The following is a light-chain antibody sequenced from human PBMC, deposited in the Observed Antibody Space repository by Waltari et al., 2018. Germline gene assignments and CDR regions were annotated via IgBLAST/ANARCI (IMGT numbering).Light chain of an antibody. CDR1: QSIGTY. CDR2: YAS. J-gene: IGKJ1*01. CDR3: HQSSRSWT. Sequence: EIVLTQSPDFQSVTPKENVNITCRASQSIGTYLHWYQQKPDKSPKLLIKYASQSISGVPSRFSGSGSGTDFTLTINSLEAEDAATYYCHQSSRSWTFGQGTKVEIK. V-gene: IGKV6-21*02.